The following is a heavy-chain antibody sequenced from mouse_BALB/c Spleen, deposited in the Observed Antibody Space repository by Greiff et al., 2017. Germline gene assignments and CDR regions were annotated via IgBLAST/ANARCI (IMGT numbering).Heavy chain of an antibody. CDR3: TRRDSWFAY. CDR1: GYTFTDYE. CDR2: IDPETGGT. D-gene: IGHD3-3*01. Sequence: QVHVKQSGAELVRPGASVTLSCKASGYTFTDYEMHWVKQTPVHGLEWIGAIDPETGGTAYNQKFKGKATLTADKSSSTAYMELRSLTSEDSAVYYCTRRDSWFAYWGQGTLVTVSA. J-gene: IGHJ3*01. V-gene: IGHV1-15*01.